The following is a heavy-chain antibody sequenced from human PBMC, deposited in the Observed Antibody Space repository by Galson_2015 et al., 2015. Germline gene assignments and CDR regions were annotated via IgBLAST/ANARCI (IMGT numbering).Heavy chain of an antibody. CDR3: TRDRGGATRSPDY. Sequence: EPRSLPCTVSGCSIRTYYWRWVLQPPGKGLEWIGYIYYSGSTNYNPSLKRRVTISVDTSKNEFSLKLSTATAADPGVYYCTRDRGGATRSPDYWGQGTLVTVSS. V-gene: IGHV4-59*01. D-gene: IGHD1-26*01. J-gene: IGHJ4*02. CDR1: GCSIRTYY. CDR2: IYYSGST.